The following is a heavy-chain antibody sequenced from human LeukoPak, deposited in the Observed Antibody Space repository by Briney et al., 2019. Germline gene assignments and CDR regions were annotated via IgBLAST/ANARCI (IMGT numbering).Heavy chain of an antibody. V-gene: IGHV3-74*01. J-gene: IGHJ4*02. CDR3: ARDNAYMFDY. CDR1: GLNIDLYA. CDR2: INTDGRTT. D-gene: IGHD5-24*01. Sequence: GGSLRLSCAASGLNIDLYAMNWVRQAPGKGLVWVAHINTDGRTTTYADSVKGRFTVSRDNAKNTLYLEMNRLRAEDTAVYYCARDNAYMFDYWGQGTQVTVSS.